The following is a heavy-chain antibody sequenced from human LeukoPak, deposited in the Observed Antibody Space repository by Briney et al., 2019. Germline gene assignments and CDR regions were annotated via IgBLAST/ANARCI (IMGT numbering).Heavy chain of an antibody. CDR1: GYTFTSYY. D-gene: IGHD6-19*01. V-gene: IGHV1-18*04. J-gene: IGHJ5*02. Sequence: GASVKVSCKASGYTFTSYYMHWVRQAPGQGLEWMGWISAYNGNTNYAQKLQGRVTMTTDTSTSTAYMELRSLRSDDTAVYYCARMRIAVADNWFDPWGQGTLVTVSS. CDR3: ARMRIAVADNWFDP. CDR2: ISAYNGNT.